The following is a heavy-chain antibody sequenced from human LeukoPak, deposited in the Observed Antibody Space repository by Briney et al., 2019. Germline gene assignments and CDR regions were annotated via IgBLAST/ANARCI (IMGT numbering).Heavy chain of an antibody. V-gene: IGHV1-2*02. Sequence: ASVKVSCKASGYTFTGYYMHWVRQAPGQGLEWMGWINPNSGGTKYAQKFQGRVTMTRDTSVTTAYMELSRLTSDDTAVYYCARVSSNWDTYFHYWGQGSLVTVSS. D-gene: IGHD7-27*01. J-gene: IGHJ4*02. CDR2: INPNSGGT. CDR3: ARVSSNWDTYFHY. CDR1: GYTFTGYY.